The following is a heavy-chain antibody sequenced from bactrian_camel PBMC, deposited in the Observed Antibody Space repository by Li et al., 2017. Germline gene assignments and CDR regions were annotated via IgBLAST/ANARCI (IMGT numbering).Heavy chain of an antibody. V-gene: IGHV3S1*01. J-gene: IGHJ6*01. Sequence: HVQLVESGGGSVQAGGSLRLSCVASGYTDRIGCLVWFRQAPGKEREGVASIHRQGGRPNYADAVKGRFTISQDNAKNTVYLQMNTLKPEDTAMYYCAADLRWSKWIRCTAGLADDFGYWGQGTQVTVS. CDR1: GYTDRIGC. D-gene: IGHD1*01. CDR2: IHRQGGRP. CDR3: AADLRWSKWIRCTAGLADDFGY.